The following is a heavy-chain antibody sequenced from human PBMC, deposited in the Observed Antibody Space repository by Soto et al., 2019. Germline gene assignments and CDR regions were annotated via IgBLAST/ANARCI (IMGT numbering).Heavy chain of an antibody. CDR3: ARGQRFSDSFDP. CDR2: IYSSGGT. J-gene: IGHJ5*02. CDR1: GGAISGYY. V-gene: IGHV4-4*07. Sequence: PSETLSLTCTVSGGAISGYYWTWIRQPAGKGLEWIGRIYSSGGTKYNPSLKSRVDMSLDMSKNQFSLRLNSVTAEDTAVYYCARGQRFSDSFDPWGQGTLVTVSS. D-gene: IGHD3-3*01.